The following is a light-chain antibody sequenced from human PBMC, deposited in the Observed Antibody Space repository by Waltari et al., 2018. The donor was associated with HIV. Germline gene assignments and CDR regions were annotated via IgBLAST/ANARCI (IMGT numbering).Light chain of an antibody. J-gene: IGKJ4*01. CDR3: HQRHDWLT. V-gene: IGKV3-11*01. CDR2: DAA. Sequence: EIVLTQSPAILSLSPGEGATLSCRASHTVSGYLAWYQKKPGQVLRLLIYDAANRAPGIPDRFTGRGSGTNYTLTISRLEPEDFAVYYCHQRHDWLTFGGGTRVELK. CDR1: HTVSGY.